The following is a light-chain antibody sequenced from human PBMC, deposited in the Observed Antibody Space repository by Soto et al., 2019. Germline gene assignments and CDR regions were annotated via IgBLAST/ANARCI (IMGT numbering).Light chain of an antibody. V-gene: IGKV3-20*01. J-gene: IGKJ4*01. Sequence: EIVLTQSPGTLSLSPGERANLSCRASQSVSSSYLAWYQQKPGQAPRLLIDGASSRATGIPDRFRGSGSGTDFTLTISRLEPEDFAVYYCQQYGSSPKLTFGGGTKVEIK. CDR2: GAS. CDR3: QQYGSSPKLT. CDR1: QSVSSSY.